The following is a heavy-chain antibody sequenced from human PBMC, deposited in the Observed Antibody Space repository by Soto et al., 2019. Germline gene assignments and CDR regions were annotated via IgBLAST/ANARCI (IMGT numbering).Heavy chain of an antibody. CDR3: AKGNDVTVIGAFAS. Sequence: EVQLLESGGGLVQPGGSLRLSCAAPGFIFSSYAMSWVRQAPGKGLEWVSGISSSGGGTYYADSVKGRFTISRDNSKNTLYLQMNSLRAEDTAAYYCAKGNDVTVIGAFASWGQGTLVTVSS. J-gene: IGHJ4*02. V-gene: IGHV3-23*01. D-gene: IGHD2-21*02. CDR2: ISSSGGGT. CDR1: GFIFSSYA.